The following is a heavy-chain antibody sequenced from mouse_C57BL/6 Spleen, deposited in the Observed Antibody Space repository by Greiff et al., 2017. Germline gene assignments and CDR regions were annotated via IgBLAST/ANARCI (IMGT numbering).Heavy chain of an antibody. J-gene: IGHJ1*03. CDR1: GYTFTSYW. CDR3: DYYGSSWYFDV. CDR2: IHPNSGST. D-gene: IGHD1-1*01. V-gene: IGHV1-64*01. Sequence: VQLQQPGAELVKPGASVKLSCKASGYTFTSYWMHWVKQRPGQGLEWIGMIHPNSGSTNYNEKFKSKATLTVDKSSSTAYMQLSSLTSEDSAVYYCDYYGSSWYFDVWGTGTTVTVAS.